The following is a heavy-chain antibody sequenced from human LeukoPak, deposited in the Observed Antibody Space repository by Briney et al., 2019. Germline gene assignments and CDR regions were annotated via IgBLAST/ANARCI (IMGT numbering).Heavy chain of an antibody. V-gene: IGHV1-18*04. D-gene: IGHD7-27*01. CDR3: AREVRRTLGRYYYYGMDV. CDR1: GYTFSGYY. J-gene: IGHJ6*02. Sequence: ASVRVSCKASGYTFSGYYVQWVRQAPGQGLEWMGWISAYNGNTNYAQKLQGRVTMTTDTSTSTAYMELRSLRSDDTAVYYCAREVRRTLGRYYYYGMDVWGQGTTVTVSS. CDR2: ISAYNGNT.